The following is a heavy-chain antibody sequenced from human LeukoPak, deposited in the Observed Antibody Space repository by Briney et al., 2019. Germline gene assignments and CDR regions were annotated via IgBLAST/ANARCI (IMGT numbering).Heavy chain of an antibody. J-gene: IGHJ2*01. CDR3: ARRSGERGGYYYWYFDF. CDR2: IYYSGST. CDR1: GGSISSYY. D-gene: IGHD3-22*01. Sequence: SETLSLTCTVSGGSISSYYWSWIRQPPGKGLEWIGSIYYSGSTNYNPSLKSRVTISVDKSKNQFSLKLSSVTAADTAVYYCARRSGERGGYYYWYFDFWGRGTLVTVSS. V-gene: IGHV4-59*12.